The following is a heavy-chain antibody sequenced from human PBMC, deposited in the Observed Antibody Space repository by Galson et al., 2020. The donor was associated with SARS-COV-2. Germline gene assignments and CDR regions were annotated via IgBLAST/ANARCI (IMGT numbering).Heavy chain of an antibody. CDR3: VREGRLLGAFDI. V-gene: IGHV3-7*01. D-gene: IGHD7-27*01. J-gene: IGHJ3*02. Sequence: GGSLRLSCAASGFSFGTYWMNWVRQAPGKGLEWVADIKPDGNFESYLDSVKGRLTISRDNAKNSLYLQMNSLRAEDTAVYYCVREGRLLGAFDIWGRGTMVTVSS. CDR1: GFSFGTYW. CDR2: IKPDGNFE.